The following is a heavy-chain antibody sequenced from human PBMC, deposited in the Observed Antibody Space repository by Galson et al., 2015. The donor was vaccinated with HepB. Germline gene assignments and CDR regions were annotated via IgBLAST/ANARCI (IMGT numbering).Heavy chain of an antibody. CDR3: ARGWVVVVPAAPPGFWFDP. CDR1: GYTFTSYY. Sequence: SVKVSCKASGYTFTSYYMHWVRQAPGQGLEWMGIINPSGGSTSYAQKFQGRVTMTRDTSTSTVYMELSSLRSEDTAVYYCARGWVVVVPAAPPGFWFDPWGQGTLVTVSS. CDR2: INPSGGST. V-gene: IGHV1-46*01. D-gene: IGHD2-2*01. J-gene: IGHJ5*02.